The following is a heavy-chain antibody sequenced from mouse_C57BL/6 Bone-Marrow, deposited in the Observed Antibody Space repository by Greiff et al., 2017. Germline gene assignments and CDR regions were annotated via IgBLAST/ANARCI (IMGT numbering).Heavy chain of an antibody. CDR1: GFNIKDYY. Sequence: VHVKQSGAELVRPGASVKLSCTASGFNIKDYYMHWVKQRPEQGLEWIGRIDPEDGDTEYAPKFPGKATMTADTSAHTAYLQLSSLTSEDTAVYYCTTSAMDYWGQGTSVTVSS. CDR2: IDPEDGDT. V-gene: IGHV14-1*01. CDR3: TTSAMDY. J-gene: IGHJ4*01.